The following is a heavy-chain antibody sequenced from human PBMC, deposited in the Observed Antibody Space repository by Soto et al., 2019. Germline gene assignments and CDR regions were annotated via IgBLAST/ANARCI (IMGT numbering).Heavy chain of an antibody. CDR1: GFTFSNYA. J-gene: IGHJ3*01. CDR3: VRDGRGSCEF. D-gene: IGHD5-12*01. CDR2: ISTGGGGA. V-gene: IGHV3-23*01. Sequence: GGSLSLSCAASGFTFSNYAMNWVRQSPRKGLEWVSVISTGGGGAYYADFVQGRFTISRDNSKNTLFLQMNSLRHEDTAIYCSVRDGRGSCEFWGRGTMVTVSS.